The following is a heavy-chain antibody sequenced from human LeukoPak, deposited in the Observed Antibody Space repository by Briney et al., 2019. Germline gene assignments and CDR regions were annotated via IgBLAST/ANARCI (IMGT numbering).Heavy chain of an antibody. V-gene: IGHV3-30-3*01. D-gene: IGHD3-22*01. Sequence: GRSLRLSCAASGFTFSSYAMHWVRQAPGKGLEWVAVISYDGSNKYYADSVKGRFTISRDNSKNTLYQQMNSLRAEDTAVYYCARDSYYYDSSGHFDYWGQGTLVTVSS. CDR3: ARDSYYYDSSGHFDY. J-gene: IGHJ4*02. CDR2: ISYDGSNK. CDR1: GFTFSSYA.